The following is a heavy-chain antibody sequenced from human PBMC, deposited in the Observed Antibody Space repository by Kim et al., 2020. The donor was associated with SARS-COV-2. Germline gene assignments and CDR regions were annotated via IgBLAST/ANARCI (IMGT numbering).Heavy chain of an antibody. Sequence: ASVKVSCKVSGYTLTELSMHWVRQAPGKGLEWMGGFDPEDGETIYAQKFQGRVTMTEDTSTDTAYMELSSLRSEDTAVYYCATGGYYGSGSYYNSRYYYGMDVWGQGTTVTVSS. D-gene: IGHD3-10*01. J-gene: IGHJ6*02. CDR1: GYTLTELS. CDR3: ATGGYYGSGSYYNSRYYYGMDV. CDR2: FDPEDGET. V-gene: IGHV1-24*01.